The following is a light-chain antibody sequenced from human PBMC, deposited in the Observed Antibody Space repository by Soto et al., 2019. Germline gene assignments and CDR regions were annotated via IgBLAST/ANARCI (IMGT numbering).Light chain of an antibody. Sequence: EIVLTQSPGTLSLSPGERATLSCRASQSVISSYLGWYQQKPGQPPRLLIYGASNRATGIPDRFSGSGSGTDFTLIISRLEPEDFAVYYCQQYGSSPPTYTFGQGTKLEI. CDR2: GAS. V-gene: IGKV3-20*01. CDR1: QSVISSY. CDR3: QQYGSSPPTYT. J-gene: IGKJ2*01.